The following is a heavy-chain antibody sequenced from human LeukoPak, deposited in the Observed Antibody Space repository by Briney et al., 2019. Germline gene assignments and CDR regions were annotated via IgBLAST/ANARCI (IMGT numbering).Heavy chain of an antibody. Sequence: PGGSLRLSCAASGFTFSSYAMSWVRQAPGKGLEWLSAISGSGGSTYYADSVKGRFTISRDNSKNTLYLQMNSLRAEDTAVYYCAKRRDFWSGYYEYMDVWGKGTTVTVSS. D-gene: IGHD3-3*01. V-gene: IGHV3-23*01. CDR2: ISGSGGST. CDR3: AKRRDFWSGYYEYMDV. J-gene: IGHJ6*03. CDR1: GFTFSSYA.